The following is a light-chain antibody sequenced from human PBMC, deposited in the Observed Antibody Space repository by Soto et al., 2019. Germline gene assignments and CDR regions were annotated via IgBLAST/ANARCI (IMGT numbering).Light chain of an antibody. V-gene: IGKV3-11*01. J-gene: IGKJ1*01. CDR2: DAS. CDR3: QQYNNWPPVT. Sequence: EIVLTQSPATLSLSPGERATLSCRASQSVDSYLAWYQQKPGQAPRLLIYDASNRATGIPARFSGSGSGTEFTLTISSLQSEDFAVYYCQQYNNWPPVTFGQGTKVDIK. CDR1: QSVDSY.